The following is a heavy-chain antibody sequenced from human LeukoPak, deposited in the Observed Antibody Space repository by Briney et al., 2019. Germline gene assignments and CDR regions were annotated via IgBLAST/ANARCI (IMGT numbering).Heavy chain of an antibody. J-gene: IGHJ4*02. CDR2: IYYSGRT. V-gene: IGHV4-59*05. CDR1: GGSISSYY. CDR3: ARHYSSSGYLALFDY. Sequence: PSETLSLTCTVSGGSISSYYWSWIRQPPGKGLEWIGSIYYSGRTYYNPSLKSRVTISVDTSKNQFSLKLSSVTAADTAVYYCARHYSSSGYLALFDYWGQGTLVTVSS. D-gene: IGHD3-22*01.